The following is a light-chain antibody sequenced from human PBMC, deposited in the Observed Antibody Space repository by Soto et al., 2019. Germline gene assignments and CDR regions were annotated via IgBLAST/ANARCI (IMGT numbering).Light chain of an antibody. Sequence: STTPSSRASQSVSNNYLAWYLQKPGQAPRLLIYGASNRATGIPDRFSGGGSGADFIRTMSRLSSEASALYYGQQCGSSGTVGQGTKVDIK. CDR3: QQCGSSGT. CDR1: QSVSNNY. V-gene: IGKV3-20*01. J-gene: IGKJ1*01. CDR2: GAS.